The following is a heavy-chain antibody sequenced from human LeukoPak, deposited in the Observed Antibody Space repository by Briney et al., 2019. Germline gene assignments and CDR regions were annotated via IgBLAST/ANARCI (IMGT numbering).Heavy chain of an antibody. CDR1: GFTFSYYG. D-gene: IGHD4-17*01. Sequence: GSLRLSCAASGFTFSYYGMHWVRQAPGKGLEWVAVISYDGNTKSYADSVKGRFTLSRDNSKNTLYLQMNSLRAEDTAVYYCAKTRGDYGVDYLDYWGQGTLVTVSS. V-gene: IGHV3-30*18. CDR2: ISYDGNTK. J-gene: IGHJ4*02. CDR3: AKTRGDYGVDYLDY.